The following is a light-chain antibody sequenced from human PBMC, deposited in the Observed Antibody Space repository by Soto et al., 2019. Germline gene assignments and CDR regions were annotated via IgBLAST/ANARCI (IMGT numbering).Light chain of an antibody. Sequence: EIVMTQSPATLSVSPGERATLSCRASQSVSSNLAWYQQKPGQAPRLLIYAASTRATGIPARFSGSGSGTDFTTPISSRRSEDFAVYYCHQYKNWLPGTFGKGTKVEIK. CDR2: AAS. CDR1: QSVSSN. J-gene: IGKJ1*01. V-gene: IGKV3-15*01. CDR3: HQYKNWLPGT.